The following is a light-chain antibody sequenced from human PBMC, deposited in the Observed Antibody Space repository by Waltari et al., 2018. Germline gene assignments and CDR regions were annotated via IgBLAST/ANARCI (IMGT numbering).Light chain of an antibody. J-gene: IGLJ3*02. Sequence: QSVLTQPPSVSGAPGQRVTVSCTGSTSNTGAGYDVQWYQQFPGGAPKLVIYANNKRPSGVPDRFSATKSGSSASLAIAGLQAEDEADYYGQSYDKTRSAWVFGGGTRLTVL. CDR2: ANN. CDR3: QSYDKTRSAWV. CDR1: TSNTGAGYD. V-gene: IGLV1-40*01.